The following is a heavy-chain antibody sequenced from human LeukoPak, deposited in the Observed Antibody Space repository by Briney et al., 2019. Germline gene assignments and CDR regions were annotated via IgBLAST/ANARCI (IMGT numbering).Heavy chain of an antibody. D-gene: IGHD3-3*01. V-gene: IGHV1-18*01. Sequence: ASVKVSCKASGYTFTSYGISWVRQAPGQGLEWMGWISAYNGNTNYAQKLQGRVTMTTDTSTSTAYMELRSLRSDDTAVYYCARESSTNVLRFSERLSFGAFDIWGQGTMVTVSS. CDR1: GYTFTSYG. CDR3: ARESSTNVLRFSERLSFGAFDI. CDR2: ISAYNGNT. J-gene: IGHJ3*02.